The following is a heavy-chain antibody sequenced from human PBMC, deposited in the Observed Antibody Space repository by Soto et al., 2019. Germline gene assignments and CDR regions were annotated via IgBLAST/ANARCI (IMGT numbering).Heavy chain of an antibody. Sequence: QVQLVESGGGVIQPGRSLRLSCAASGFTFSSYSMHWVRQAPGKGLEWVAVISYDGSNKYYGDSVRGRFTISRDNSKNSLYLQMNSLRTEDTAVYYCAKDGGNCIGGTCSLLLNEFDYWGQGTLVTVPS. CDR2: ISYDGSNK. CDR1: GFTFSSYS. V-gene: IGHV3-30*18. D-gene: IGHD2-15*01. J-gene: IGHJ4*02. CDR3: AKDGGNCIGGTCSLLLNEFDY.